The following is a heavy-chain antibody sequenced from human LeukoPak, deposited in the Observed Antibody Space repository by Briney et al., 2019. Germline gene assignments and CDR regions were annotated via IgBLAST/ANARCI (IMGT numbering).Heavy chain of an antibody. CDR3: VRRGGSDGWGAFDI. Sequence: AGGSLRLSCAASEFTFSNYVMNWVRQAPGKGLEWVSSIRQSGDITYYADSVKGRFTISRDNSKNTLSLRMNSLSREDTAIYYCVRRGGSDGWGAFDIWGQGTVVTVSS. V-gene: IGHV3-23*01. J-gene: IGHJ3*02. CDR2: IRQSGDIT. D-gene: IGHD5-24*01. CDR1: EFTFSNYV.